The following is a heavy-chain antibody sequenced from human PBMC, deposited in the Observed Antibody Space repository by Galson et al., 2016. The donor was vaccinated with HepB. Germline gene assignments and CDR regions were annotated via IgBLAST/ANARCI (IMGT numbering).Heavy chain of an antibody. J-gene: IGHJ4*02. D-gene: IGHD5-12*01. CDR2: ISYDGSNK. V-gene: IGHV3-30*04. Sequence: SLRLSCAASGYTFSTYAIHWVRQAPGKGLEWVAVISYDGSNKYYADSVKGRFTISRDNSKNTLWLQMDSLRAEDTAVYFCAKLIRTGSSGSDSWGQGTLVTVSS. CDR3: AKLIRTGSSGSDS. CDR1: GYTFSTYA.